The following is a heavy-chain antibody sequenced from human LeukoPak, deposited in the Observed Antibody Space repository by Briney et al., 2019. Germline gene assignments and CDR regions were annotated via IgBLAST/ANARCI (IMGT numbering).Heavy chain of an antibody. V-gene: IGHV3-33*01. Sequence: GRSLRLSCAASGFIFSAQGMHWVRQAPGQGLEWVALIWSGSTTGLYADSVKGRFTVSRDTNTLYLQMNRLRAEDTAVYYCARDSWNDGNYYMDVWGKGTTVTVSS. CDR3: ARDSWNDGNYYMDV. D-gene: IGHD1-1*01. CDR2: IWSGSTTG. CDR1: GFIFSAQG. J-gene: IGHJ6*03.